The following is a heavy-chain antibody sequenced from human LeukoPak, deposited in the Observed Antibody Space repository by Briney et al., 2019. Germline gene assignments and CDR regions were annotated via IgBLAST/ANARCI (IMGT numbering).Heavy chain of an antibody. CDR2: IYYSGST. J-gene: IGHJ6*04. CDR1: GGSISSYY. D-gene: IGHD3-9*01. Sequence: SETLSLTCTVSGGSISSYYWSWLRQPPGKGLEWIGYIYYSGSTNYNPSLKSRVTISVDTSKNQFSLKLSSVTAADTAVYYWARDRGYDILTGYYYYGMDVWGKGATVTVSS. CDR3: ARDRGYDILTGYYYYGMDV. V-gene: IGHV4-59*01.